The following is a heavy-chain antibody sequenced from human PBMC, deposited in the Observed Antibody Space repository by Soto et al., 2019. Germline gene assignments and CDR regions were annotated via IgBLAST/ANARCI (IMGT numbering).Heavy chain of an antibody. CDR1: GGSISSYY. CDR3: ARAPYSSGWFDAFDI. J-gene: IGHJ3*02. Sequence: LSLTCTVSGGSISSYYWSWIRQPPGKGLEWIGYIYYSGSTYYNPSLKSRVTISVDTSKNQFSLKLSSVTAADTAVYYCARAPYSSGWFDAFDIWGQGTMVTVSS. D-gene: IGHD6-19*01. V-gene: IGHV4-59*06. CDR2: IYYSGST.